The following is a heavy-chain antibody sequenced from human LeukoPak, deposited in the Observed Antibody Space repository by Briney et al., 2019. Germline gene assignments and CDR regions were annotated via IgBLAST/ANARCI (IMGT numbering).Heavy chain of an antibody. V-gene: IGHV1-46*01. J-gene: IGHJ5*02. Sequence: ASVKVSCKASGYTFTSYYMHWVRQAPGQGLEWMGIINPSGGSTNYAQKFQGRVTMTRDTSTSTVYMELSSLRSEDTAIYYCARDLNGAFDPWGQGTLVTVSS. CDR2: INPSGGST. CDR1: GYTFTSYY. CDR3: ARDLNGAFDP. D-gene: IGHD2-8*01.